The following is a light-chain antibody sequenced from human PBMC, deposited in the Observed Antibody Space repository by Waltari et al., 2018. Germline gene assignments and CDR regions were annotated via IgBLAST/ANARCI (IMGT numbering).Light chain of an antibody. V-gene: IGKV3-11*01. J-gene: IGKJ4*01. Sequence: VLTQSPATLSLSPGARAPLSCRASLSVSTYLAWYQHKPGQAPRLLIYDASNRATGIPARFSGSGSGTDFTLTISSLEPEDVAVYYCQQRTNWQLTFGGGTKVEIK. CDR2: DAS. CDR1: LSVSTY. CDR3: QQRTNWQLT.